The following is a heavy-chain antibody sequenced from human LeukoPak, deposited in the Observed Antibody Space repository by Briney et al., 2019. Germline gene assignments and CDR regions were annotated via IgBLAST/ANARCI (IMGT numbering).Heavy chain of an antibody. CDR1: GYTFTAYH. CDR3: ARAEAIDY. J-gene: IGHJ4*02. CDR2: INPNSGGT. Sequence: ASVKVSCKASGYTFTAYHMHWVRQAPGQGLEWMGWINPNSGGTKYAQKFQGRVTMARDTSISTAYMELSSLTSDDTAVYYCARAEAIDYWGQGTLVTVSS. V-gene: IGHV1-2*02. D-gene: IGHD5-12*01.